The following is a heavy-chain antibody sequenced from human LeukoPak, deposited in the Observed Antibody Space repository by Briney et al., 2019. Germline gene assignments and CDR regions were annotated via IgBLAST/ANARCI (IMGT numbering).Heavy chain of an antibody. D-gene: IGHD6-6*01. V-gene: IGHV4-30-2*01. CDR1: GGSISSYS. CDR2: IYHSGST. Sequence: SETLSLTCTVSGGSISSYSWSWIRQPPGKGLEWIGYIYHSGSTYYNPSLKSRVTISVDRSKDQFSLKLSSVTAADTAVYYCARTSIAARRANAFDIWGQGTMVTVSS. J-gene: IGHJ3*02. CDR3: ARTSIAARRANAFDI.